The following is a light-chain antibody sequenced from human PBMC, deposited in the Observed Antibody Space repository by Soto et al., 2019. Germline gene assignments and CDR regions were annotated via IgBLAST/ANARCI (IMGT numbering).Light chain of an antibody. J-gene: IGLJ2*01. Sequence: QSVLTQSSSVSASLGSSVKLTCTLSGGHRTYVIAWHQQQPGKAPRYLMKVESGGGYNRGSGVPDRFSGSSSGADRYLTIPNLQFEDEADYYCETWDSHTYVVFGGGTKVTVL. CDR1: GGHRTYV. CDR2: VESGGGY. CDR3: ETWDSHTYVV. V-gene: IGLV4-60*02.